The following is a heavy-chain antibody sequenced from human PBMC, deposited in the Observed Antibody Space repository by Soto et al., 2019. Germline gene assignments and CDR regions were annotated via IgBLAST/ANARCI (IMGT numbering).Heavy chain of an antibody. Sequence: QVQLQEWGPGLVKPSQTLSLTCTVSGGSIRNGDYYWGWIRQPPGKGLEWIGYVYYSGTTYSHPSFTSRVSISVDTSENQFSLRLTSVTAAETAVYYCVTVNLVGAAYYFDYWGPGTLVTVSS. CDR3: VTVNLVGAAYYFDY. V-gene: IGHV4-30-4*01. D-gene: IGHD1-26*01. CDR1: GGSIRNGDYY. J-gene: IGHJ4*02. CDR2: VYYSGTT.